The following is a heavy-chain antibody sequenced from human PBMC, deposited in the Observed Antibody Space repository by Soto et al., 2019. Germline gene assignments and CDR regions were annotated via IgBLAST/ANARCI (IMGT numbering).Heavy chain of an antibody. CDR3: ARHFFDRNGYYQYFDN. CDR1: GFTFSSYA. Sequence: PGGPLRLCCAASGFTFSSYAMSWVRQAPGKGLEWVSAISGSGSSTYYADSVKGHFTISRDNSKNTLYLQMNSLRAEDTAVYYCARHFFDRNGYYQYFDNWGQGTLVTVSS. J-gene: IGHJ4*02. CDR2: ISGSGSST. D-gene: IGHD3-22*01. V-gene: IGHV3-23*01.